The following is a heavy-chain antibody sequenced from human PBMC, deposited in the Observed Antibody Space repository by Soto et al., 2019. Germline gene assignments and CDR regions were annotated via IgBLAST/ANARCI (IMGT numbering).Heavy chain of an antibody. CDR1: GGSISSYY. D-gene: IGHD2-21*01. CDR2: IYYSGST. CDR3: ARCGMGWGSSHTHYYYYMDV. V-gene: IGHV4-59*08. J-gene: IGHJ6*03. Sequence: SETLSLTCTVSGGSISSYYWSWIRQPPGKGLEWIGYIYYSGSTNYNPSLKSRVTISVDTSKNQFSLKLSSVTAADTAVYYCARCGMGWGSSHTHYYYYMDVWGKGTTVTVSS.